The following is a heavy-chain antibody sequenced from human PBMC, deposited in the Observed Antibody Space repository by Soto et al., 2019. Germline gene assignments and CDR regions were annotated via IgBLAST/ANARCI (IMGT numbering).Heavy chain of an antibody. V-gene: IGHV1-69*12. CDR2: IIPIFGTA. J-gene: IGHJ2*01. Sequence: QVQLVQSGAEVKKPGSSVKVSCKASGGTFSSYAISWVRQAPGQGLEWMGGIIPIFGTANYAQKFQGRVTITADESTSTAYMQLSSLRSEDTAVHDCARPFAVAGTGDFDLWGRGTLVTVSS. D-gene: IGHD6-19*01. CDR3: ARPFAVAGTGDFDL. CDR1: GGTFSSYA.